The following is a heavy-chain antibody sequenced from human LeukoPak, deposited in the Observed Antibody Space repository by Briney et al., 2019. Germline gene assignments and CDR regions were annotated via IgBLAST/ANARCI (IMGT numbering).Heavy chain of an antibody. V-gene: IGHV1-2*02. CDR3: ARGNYDILTGYYIFDY. CDR2: INPNSGGT. J-gene: IGHJ4*02. CDR1: GYTFTGYY. D-gene: IGHD3-9*01. Sequence: GASVKVSCKASGYTFTGYYMHWVRQAPGQGLEWMGWINPNSGGTNYAQKLQGRVTMTRDTSISTAYMELSRLRSDDTAVYYCARGNYDILTGYYIFDYWGQGTLVTVSS.